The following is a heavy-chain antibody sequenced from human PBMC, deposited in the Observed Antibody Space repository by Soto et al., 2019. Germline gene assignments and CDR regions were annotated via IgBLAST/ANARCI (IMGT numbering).Heavy chain of an antibody. Sequence: QVHLVQSGAEVKKPGASVKVSCKASGYTFTSYGITWVRQAPGQGLEWMGWISAHNGNTDYAQKLQGRVIVTRDTSTGTACMELRSLISDDTAVYYCARGRYGDYWGQGAVVTVSS. CDR3: ARGRYGDY. V-gene: IGHV1-18*01. J-gene: IGHJ4*02. CDR1: GYTFTSYG. CDR2: ISAHNGNT. D-gene: IGHD1-1*01.